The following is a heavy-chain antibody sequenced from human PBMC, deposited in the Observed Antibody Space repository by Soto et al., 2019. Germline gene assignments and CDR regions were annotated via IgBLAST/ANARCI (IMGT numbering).Heavy chain of an antibody. CDR3: ASGYSGYAKEPSLYYYYYGMDV. Sequence: GESLKISCNGSGYSFTSYWISWVRQMPGKGLEWMGRIDPSDSYTNYSPSFQGHVTISADKSISTAYLQWSSLKASDTAMYYCASGYSGYAKEPSLYYYYYGMDVWGQGTTVTVSS. J-gene: IGHJ6*02. CDR1: GYSFTSYW. D-gene: IGHD5-12*01. CDR2: IDPSDSYT. V-gene: IGHV5-10-1*01.